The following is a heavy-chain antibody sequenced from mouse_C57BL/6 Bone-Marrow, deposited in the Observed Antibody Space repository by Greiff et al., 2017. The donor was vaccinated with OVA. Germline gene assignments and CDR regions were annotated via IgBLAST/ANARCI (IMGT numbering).Heavy chain of an antibody. D-gene: IGHD1-1*01. V-gene: IGHV6-6*01. J-gene: IGHJ1*03. CDR1: GFTFSDAW. CDR3: TSPHYYGSSSHWYFDV. CDR2: IRNKANNHAT. Sequence: EVMLVESGGGLVQPGGSMKLSCAASGFTFSDAWMDWVRQSPEKGLEWVAEIRNKANNHATYYAESVKGRFTISRDDSKSSVYLQMNSLRAEDTGIYYCTSPHYYGSSSHWYFDVWGTGTTVTVSS.